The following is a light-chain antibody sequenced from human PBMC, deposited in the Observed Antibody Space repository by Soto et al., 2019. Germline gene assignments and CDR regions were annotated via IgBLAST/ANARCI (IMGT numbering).Light chain of an antibody. J-gene: IGKJ5*01. Sequence: DIQMTQSTSYRAAAVGDRVTITCRASQDSSNYLNWYQQRPGKAPKLLIYDASNLDRGVPSRFSGARSGSHFTFAITSLQPEDVATYYCQQSDSLPFTFGQGTQPEI. CDR3: QQSDSLPFT. CDR1: QDSSNY. V-gene: IGKV1-33*01. CDR2: DAS.